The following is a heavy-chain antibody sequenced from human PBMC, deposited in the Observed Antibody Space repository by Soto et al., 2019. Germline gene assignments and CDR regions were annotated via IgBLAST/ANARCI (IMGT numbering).Heavy chain of an antibody. Sequence: HPGGSLGLSCTASGFTVRNYAMSWVHQAQGKGLEWVSAIGGSGDSTYYADSMKGRFTISRDNSKNTLYLQMNSLRAEDTAVYHFAKDRYYDSSGYFDSFHIWCQGTLVTASS. CDR3: AKDRYYDSSGYFDSFHI. J-gene: IGHJ3*02. D-gene: IGHD3-22*01. CDR2: IGGSGDST. V-gene: IGHV3-23*01. CDR1: GFTVRNYA.